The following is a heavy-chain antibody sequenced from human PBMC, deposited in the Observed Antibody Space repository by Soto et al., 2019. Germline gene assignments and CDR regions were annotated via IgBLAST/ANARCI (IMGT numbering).Heavy chain of an antibody. CDR3: ARVGVVVPAAMRYYYYMDV. CDR1: GVSISSGGYY. V-gene: IGHV4-31*03. D-gene: IGHD2-2*01. J-gene: IGHJ6*03. CDR2: IYYSGST. Sequence: SETLSLTCTVSGVSISSGGYYWSWIRQHPGKGLEWIGYIYYSGSTYYNPSLKSRVTISVDKSKNQFSLKLSSVTAADTAVYYCARVGVVVPAAMRYYYYMDVWGKGTTVTVSS.